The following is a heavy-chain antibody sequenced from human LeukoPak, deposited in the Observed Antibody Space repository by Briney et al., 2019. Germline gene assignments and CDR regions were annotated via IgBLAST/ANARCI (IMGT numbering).Heavy chain of an antibody. J-gene: IGHJ4*02. D-gene: IGHD3-9*01. CDR1: GFTFSNYA. Sequence: PGGSLRLSCAASGFTFSNYAMSWVRQAPGKGLEWVSAITGGGGNTYYADSVKGRFTIPRDNSKNTVFLQMNSLRAEDTAVYYCAKWGDYDVLTGYYVSDYWGQGTLVTVSS. CDR2: ITGGGGNT. CDR3: AKWGDYDVLTGYYVSDY. V-gene: IGHV3-23*01.